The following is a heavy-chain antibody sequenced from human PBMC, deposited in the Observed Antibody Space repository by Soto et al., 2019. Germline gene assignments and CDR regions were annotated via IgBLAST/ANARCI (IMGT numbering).Heavy chain of an antibody. Sequence: DVQLVESGGGLVQPGRSLRLSCAASGFTFDDYAMHWVRQAPGKGLEWVSGINWNSSSIDYADSVKGRFTISRDNAKNSLYLQMNCLRAEDTALYYCAKGHYGSGSYVNGFDPWGQGTLVTVSS. V-gene: IGHV3-9*01. J-gene: IGHJ5*02. CDR3: AKGHYGSGSYVNGFDP. CDR1: GFTFDDYA. CDR2: INWNSSSI. D-gene: IGHD3-10*01.